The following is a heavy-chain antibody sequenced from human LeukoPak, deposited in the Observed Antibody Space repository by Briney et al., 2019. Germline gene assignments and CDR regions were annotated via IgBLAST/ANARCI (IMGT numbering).Heavy chain of an antibody. CDR2: INHSGST. CDR3: ARLRLLWFGELSGTYDY. Sequence: PSETLSLTCAVYGGSFSGYYWSWIRQPPGKGLEWIGEINHSGSTNYNPSLKSRVTISVDTSKNQFSLKLSSVTAADTAVYYCARLRLLWFGELSGTYDYWGQGTLVTVS. D-gene: IGHD3-10*01. V-gene: IGHV4-34*01. CDR1: GGSFSGYY. J-gene: IGHJ4*02.